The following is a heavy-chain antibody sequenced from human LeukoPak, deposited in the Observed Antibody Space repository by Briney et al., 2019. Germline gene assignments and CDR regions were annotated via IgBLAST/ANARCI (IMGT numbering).Heavy chain of an antibody. D-gene: IGHD2-2*01. CDR1: GYTFSNYG. J-gene: IGHJ4*02. V-gene: IGHV1-18*01. CDR2: ITAYNGNR. CDR3: ARIDCSSSSCLNY. Sequence: ASVKVSCKTSGYTFSNYGISWVRQAPGQGLEWMGWITAYNGNRLYAQRFQGRITLTTDTSTSTSYMELRSLRSDDTAVYYCARIDCSSSSCLNYWGQGTLVTVSS.